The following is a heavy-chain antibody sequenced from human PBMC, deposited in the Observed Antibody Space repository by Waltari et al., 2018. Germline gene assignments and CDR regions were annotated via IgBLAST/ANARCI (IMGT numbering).Heavy chain of an antibody. CDR2: IYYSGST. Sequence: QLQLQESGPGLVKPSETLSLTCTVSGCSISSSSYYWGWIRQPPGKGLEWIGSIYYSGSTYYNPSLKSRVTISVDTSKNQFSLKLSSVTAADTAVYYCARWSILTPYWYFDLWGRGTLVTVSS. V-gene: IGHV4-39*01. D-gene: IGHD3-9*01. CDR1: GCSISSSSYY. CDR3: ARWSILTPYWYFDL. J-gene: IGHJ2*01.